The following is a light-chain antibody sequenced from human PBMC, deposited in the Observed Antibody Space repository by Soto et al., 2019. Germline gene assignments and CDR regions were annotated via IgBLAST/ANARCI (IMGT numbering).Light chain of an antibody. J-gene: IGKJ5*01. CDR3: QQTNSYPIT. Sequence: DIQMTQSPFHVSAFVGRKIPLPFRGSQGINSWLAWYQQKPGKSPKLLIYAASSLQSGVPSRFSGSGSGTDFTLTISSLQPEDFATYYCQQTNSYPITFGQGTRLEIK. CDR1: QGINSW. V-gene: IGKV1D-12*01. CDR2: AAS.